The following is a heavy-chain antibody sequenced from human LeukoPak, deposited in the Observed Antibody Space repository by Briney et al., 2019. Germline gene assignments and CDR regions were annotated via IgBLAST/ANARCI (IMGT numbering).Heavy chain of an antibody. J-gene: IGHJ4*02. Sequence: GRSLRLSCAASGFTFSSYAMHWVRQAPGKGLEWVAVISYDGSNKYYADSVKGRFTISRDNSKNTLYLQMNSLRAEDTAVYYCARDPSITMIVVVPSHFDYWGQGTLVTVSS. CDR1: GFTFSSYA. CDR3: ARDPSITMIVVVPSHFDY. CDR2: ISYDGSNK. V-gene: IGHV3-30-3*01. D-gene: IGHD3-22*01.